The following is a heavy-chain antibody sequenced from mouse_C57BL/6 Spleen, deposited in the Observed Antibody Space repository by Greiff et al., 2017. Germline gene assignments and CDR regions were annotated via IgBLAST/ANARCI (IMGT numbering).Heavy chain of an antibody. Sequence: VQLQQPGAELVMPGASVKLSCKASGYTFTSYWMHWVKQRPGQGLEWIGEIDPSDSYTNYNQKFKGKSTLTVDKSSSTAYMQLSSLTSEDSAVYYCARRELWYFDVWGTGTTVTVSS. J-gene: IGHJ1*03. V-gene: IGHV1-69*01. CDR1: GYTFTSYW. CDR3: ARRELWYFDV. CDR2: IDPSDSYT.